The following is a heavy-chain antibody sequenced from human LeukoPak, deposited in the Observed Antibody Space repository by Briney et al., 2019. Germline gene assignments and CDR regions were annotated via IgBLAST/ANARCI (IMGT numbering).Heavy chain of an antibody. D-gene: IGHD1-26*01. J-gene: IGHJ5*02. CDR3: AREDGPTYVGRFVH. CDR1: GFTFTNYG. Sequence: GGSLRLSCAASGFTFTNYGMNWVRQAPDKGLEWVTFTQTDGSDKYYADSVKGRFTISRDNSKNTVFLQVNNVRAEDTAVYFCAREDGPTYVGRFVHWGQGTLLTVSS. V-gene: IGHV3-30*02. CDR2: TQTDGSDK.